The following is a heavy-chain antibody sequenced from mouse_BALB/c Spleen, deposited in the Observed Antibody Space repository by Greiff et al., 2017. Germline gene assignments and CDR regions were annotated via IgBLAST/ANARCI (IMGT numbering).Heavy chain of an antibody. V-gene: IGHV1S29*02. CDR3: ARDGNYDAMDY. D-gene: IGHD2-1*01. CDR1: GYTFTDYN. CDR2: IYPYNGGT. J-gene: IGHJ4*01. Sequence: VQLQQPGPELVKPGASVKISCTASGYTFTDYNMHWVKQSHGKSLEWIGYIYPYNGGTGYNQKFKSKATLTVDNSSSTASMELRSLTSEDSAVYYCARDGNYDAMDYWGQGTSVTVSS.